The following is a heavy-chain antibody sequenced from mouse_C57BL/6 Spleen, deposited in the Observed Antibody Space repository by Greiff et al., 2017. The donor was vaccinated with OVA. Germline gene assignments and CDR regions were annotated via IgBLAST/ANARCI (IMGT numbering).Heavy chain of an antibody. V-gene: IGHV1-82*01. Sequence: QVQLQQSGPELVKPGASVKISCKASGYAFSSSWMNWVKQRPGKGLEWIGRIYPGDGDTNYNGKFKGKATLTADKSSSTAYMQLSSLTSEDSAVYFCARDDYSYYFDYWGQGTTLTVSS. CDR1: GYAFSSSW. J-gene: IGHJ2*01. CDR2: IYPGDGDT. CDR3: ARDDYSYYFDY. D-gene: IGHD2-4*01.